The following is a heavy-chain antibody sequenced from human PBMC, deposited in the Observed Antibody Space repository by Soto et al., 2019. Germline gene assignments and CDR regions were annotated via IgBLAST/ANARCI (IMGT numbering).Heavy chain of an antibody. V-gene: IGHV1-18*01. J-gene: IGHJ6*02. CDR3: ARRGGCSSTSCWGNYYYYGMDV. Sequence: QVQLVQSGAEVKKPGASVKVSCKASGYTFTSYGISWVRQAPGQGLEWMGWISAYNGNTNYAQKLQGRVTMTPDTSTSTAYMELRSLRSDDTAVYYCARRGGCSSTSCWGNYYYYGMDVWGQGTTVTVSS. CDR1: GYTFTSYG. CDR2: ISAYNGNT. D-gene: IGHD2-2*01.